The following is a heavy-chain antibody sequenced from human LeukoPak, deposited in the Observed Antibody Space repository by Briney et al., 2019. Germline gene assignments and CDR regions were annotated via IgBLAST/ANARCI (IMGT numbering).Heavy chain of an antibody. CDR2: INHDGSIT. Sequence: GGSLRLSCAASGFRLSNHWMHWVRQAPGTGLVWVSRINHDGSITDYADSLKGRFTISRDNAKNTVYLQMGSLRVEDTAVYYCARLLDRDFWGRGTLVTVSS. CDR3: ARLLDRDF. J-gene: IGHJ4*02. CDR1: GFRLSNHW. V-gene: IGHV3-74*01.